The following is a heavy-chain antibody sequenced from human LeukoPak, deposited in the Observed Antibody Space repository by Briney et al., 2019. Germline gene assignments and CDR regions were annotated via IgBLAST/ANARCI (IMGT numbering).Heavy chain of an antibody. V-gene: IGHV3-74*01. CDR1: GFTFSSYA. Sequence: GGSLRLSCAASGFTFSSYAMSWVRQAPGKGLVWVSRINSDGSSTSYADSVKGRFTISRDNAKNTLYLQMNSLRAEDTAVYYCARGGYSSNPGVVWGQGTLVTVSS. CDR3: ARGGYSSNPGVV. CDR2: INSDGSST. J-gene: IGHJ4*02. D-gene: IGHD6-13*01.